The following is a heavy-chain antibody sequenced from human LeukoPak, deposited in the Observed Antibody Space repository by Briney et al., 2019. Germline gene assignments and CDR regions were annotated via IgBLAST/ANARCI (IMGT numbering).Heavy chain of an antibody. Sequence: GRSLRLSCAASGFTFGDYAMHWVRQAPGKGLESVSGISWNGGSIGYADSVKGRFTISRDNAKNSLYLQMNSLRAEDTALYYCAKDWGIVVVEYYSDYWGQGTLVTVSS. J-gene: IGHJ4*02. V-gene: IGHV3-9*01. D-gene: IGHD3-22*01. CDR1: GFTFGDYA. CDR3: AKDWGIVVVEYYSDY. CDR2: ISWNGGSI.